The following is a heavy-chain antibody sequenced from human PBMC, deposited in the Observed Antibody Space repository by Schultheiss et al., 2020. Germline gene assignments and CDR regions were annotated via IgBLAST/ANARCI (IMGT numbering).Heavy chain of an antibody. CDR1: GFTFSSYS. Sequence: GESLKISCAASGFTFSSYSMNWVRQAPGKGLEWVAVIWYDGSNKYYADSVKGRFTISRDNAKNSLYLQMNSLRAEDTAVYYCARGDYGDYPGSYYGMDVWGQGTTVTVSS. CDR2: IWYDGSNK. V-gene: IGHV3-33*08. D-gene: IGHD4-17*01. CDR3: ARGDYGDYPGSYYGMDV. J-gene: IGHJ6*02.